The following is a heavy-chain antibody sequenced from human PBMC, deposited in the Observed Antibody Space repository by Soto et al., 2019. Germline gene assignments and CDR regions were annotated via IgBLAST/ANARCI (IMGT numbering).Heavy chain of an antibody. CDR2: IIRIFGTP. D-gene: IGHD3-10*01. J-gene: IGHJ6*02. CDR3: ARQGSNEYYYYGMDV. V-gene: IGHV1-69*12. Sequence: QVQLVQSGAEVKKPGSSVKVSCKASGGTFSSYAINWVRQAPGQGLEWMGGIIRIFGTPDYAQRFQGRVTITADESTSTADMELSSLRSEDTAVYYVARQGSNEYYYYGMDVWGQGTTVTVSS. CDR1: GGTFSSYA.